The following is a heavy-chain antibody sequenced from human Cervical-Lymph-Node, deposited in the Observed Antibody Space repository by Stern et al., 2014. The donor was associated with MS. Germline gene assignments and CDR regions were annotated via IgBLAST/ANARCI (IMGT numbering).Heavy chain of an antibody. J-gene: IGHJ2*01. CDR1: GGSFSGYY. Sequence: QVQLQQWGAGLLKPSETLSLTCAVYGGSFSGYYWSWIRQPPGKGLEWIGEINHSGSTNYNPSLKSRVTISVDTSKNQFSLKLGSVTAADTAVYYCATETDRTFDLWGRGTLVTVSS. V-gene: IGHV4-34*01. CDR2: INHSGST. D-gene: IGHD1-14*01. CDR3: ATETDRTFDL.